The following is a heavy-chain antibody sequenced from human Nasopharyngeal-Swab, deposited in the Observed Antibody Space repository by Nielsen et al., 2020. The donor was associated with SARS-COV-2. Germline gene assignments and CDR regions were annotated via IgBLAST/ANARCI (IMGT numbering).Heavy chain of an antibody. Sequence: AESLKISCKGSGYSFTSYWIGWVRQMPGKGLEWRGTIYPGDSDTRYSPSFQSQVTISADKSNSTAYLQWSSLKASDTAMYYCARHWQYCSSTSCYRRGWFDPWGQGTLVTVSS. J-gene: IGHJ5*02. CDR2: IYPGDSDT. CDR3: ARHWQYCSSTSCYRRGWFDP. V-gene: IGHV5-51*01. CDR1: GYSFTSYW. D-gene: IGHD2-2*01.